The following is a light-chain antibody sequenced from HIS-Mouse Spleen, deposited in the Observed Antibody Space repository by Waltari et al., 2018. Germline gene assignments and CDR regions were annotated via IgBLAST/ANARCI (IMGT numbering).Light chain of an antibody. CDR2: GKN. J-gene: IGLJ2*01. Sequence: SSELTQDPAVSVALGQTVRITCQGDSLRSYYASWYQQKPGQAPGLVINGKNNRPSGIPDPFAGSSSGNTASLTITGAQAEDEADYYCNSRDSSGNHLVFGGGTKLTVL. CDR1: SLRSYY. CDR3: NSRDSSGNHLV. V-gene: IGLV3-19*01.